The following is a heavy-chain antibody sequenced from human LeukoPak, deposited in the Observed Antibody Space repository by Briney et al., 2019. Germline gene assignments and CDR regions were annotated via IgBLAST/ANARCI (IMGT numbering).Heavy chain of an antibody. CDR3: ASARMSYCGGDCYSSYYGMDV. Sequence: SVKVSCKASGGTFSSYAISWVRQAPGQGLEWMGGIIPIFGTANYAQKFQGRVTITADESTSTAYMELSSLRSEDTAVYYCASARMSYCGGDCYSSYYGMDVWGQGTTVTVSS. J-gene: IGHJ6*02. CDR2: IIPIFGTA. D-gene: IGHD2-21*02. V-gene: IGHV1-69*13. CDR1: GGTFSSYA.